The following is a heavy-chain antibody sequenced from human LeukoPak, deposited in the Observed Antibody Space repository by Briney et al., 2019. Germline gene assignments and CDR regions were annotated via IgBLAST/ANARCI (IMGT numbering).Heavy chain of an antibody. V-gene: IGHV1-3*02. CDR3: ARGGYSSSWPLDY. J-gene: IGHJ4*02. Sequence: ASVRVSCKASGYTFTSYAMHWVRQAPGQRLEWMGWSNAGNGNTKYSQEFQGRVTITRDTSASTAYMELSSLRSEDMAVYYCARGGYSSSWPLDYWGQGTLVTVSS. CDR2: SNAGNGNT. CDR1: GYTFTSYA. D-gene: IGHD6-13*01.